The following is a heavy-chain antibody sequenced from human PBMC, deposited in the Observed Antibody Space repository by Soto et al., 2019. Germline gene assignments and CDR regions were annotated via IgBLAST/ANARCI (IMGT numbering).Heavy chain of an antibody. CDR3: ARTDYYDSRGYYYYGMDV. D-gene: IGHD3-22*01. J-gene: IGHJ6*02. V-gene: IGHV4-34*01. Sequence: QVQLQQWGAGLLKPSETLSLTCAVYGGSFSGYYWSWIRQPPGKGLEWIGEINHSGSTNYNPSLKSRATISVDTSKNQFSLKLSSVTAADTAVYYCARTDYYDSRGYYYYGMDVWGQGTTVTVSS. CDR1: GGSFSGYY. CDR2: INHSGST.